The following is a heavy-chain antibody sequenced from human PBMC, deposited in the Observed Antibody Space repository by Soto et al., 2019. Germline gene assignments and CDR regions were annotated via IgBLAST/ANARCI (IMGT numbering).Heavy chain of an antibody. V-gene: IGHV3-74*01. J-gene: IGHJ4*02. D-gene: IGHD3-16*02. CDR2: ISSDGSTT. CDR3: LRESSSLHRSLDY. Sequence: PGGSLRLSCAASGFTFSSYWMHWVRQASGKGLVWVSRISSDGSTTNYADSVKGRFTTSRDNAKNTLYLEMNSLRAEDTSLYYFLRESSSLHRSLDYWGQGALVPVSS. CDR1: GFTFSSYW.